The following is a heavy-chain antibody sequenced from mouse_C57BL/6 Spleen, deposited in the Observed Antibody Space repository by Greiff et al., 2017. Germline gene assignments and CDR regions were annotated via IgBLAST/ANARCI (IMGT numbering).Heavy chain of an antibody. CDR3: ASSYDGSFYFDY. D-gene: IGHD1-1*01. CDR1: GYSFTGYY. CDR2: INPSTGGT. Sequence: VQLQQSGAELAKPGASVKISCKASGYSFTGYYMNWVKQSPEQSLEWIGEINPSTGGTTYNQKFKAKATLTVDKSSSTAYMQLKSLTSEDSAVCYGASSYDGSFYFDYWGQGTTLTVSS. V-gene: IGHV1-42*01. J-gene: IGHJ2*01.